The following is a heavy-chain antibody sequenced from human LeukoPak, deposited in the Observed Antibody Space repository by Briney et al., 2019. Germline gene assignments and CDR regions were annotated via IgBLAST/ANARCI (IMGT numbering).Heavy chain of an antibody. D-gene: IGHD3-10*01. Sequence: SETLSLTCAVYGGSFSGYYWSWIRQPPGKGLEWIGEINHSGSTNYNPSLKSRVTISVDTSKNQFSLKLSPVTAADTAVYYCARVSYYGSGSFDYWGQGTLVTVSS. V-gene: IGHV4-34*01. J-gene: IGHJ4*02. CDR2: INHSGST. CDR3: ARVSYYGSGSFDY. CDR1: GGSFSGYY.